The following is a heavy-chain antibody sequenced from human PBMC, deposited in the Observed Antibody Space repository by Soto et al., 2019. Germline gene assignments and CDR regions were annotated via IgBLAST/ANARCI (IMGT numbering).Heavy chain of an antibody. J-gene: IGHJ6*02. D-gene: IGHD3-3*01. Sequence: GGSLRLSCAASGFTFSNAWMSWVRQAPGKGLEWVGRIKSKTDGGTTDYAAPVKGRFNISRDDSKNTLYLQMNSLKTEDTAVYYWTTAEFGVVSYYYYYGMDVWGQGTTVTVSS. CDR1: GFTFSNAW. CDR3: TTAEFGVVSYYYYYGMDV. CDR2: IKSKTDGGTT. V-gene: IGHV3-15*01.